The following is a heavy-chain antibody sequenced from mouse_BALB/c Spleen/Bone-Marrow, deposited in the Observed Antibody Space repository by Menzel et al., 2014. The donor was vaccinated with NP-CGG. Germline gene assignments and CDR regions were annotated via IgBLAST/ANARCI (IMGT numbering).Heavy chain of an antibody. CDR1: GYPFSSYW. CDR3: AREYGDY. J-gene: IGHJ2*01. V-gene: IGHV1-80*01. CDR2: IYPGDGET. D-gene: IGHD2-10*02. Sequence: VKLMESGAELVRPGSSVKISCKASGYPFSSYWMNWVRQRPGQGLEWIGQIYPGDGETNYNGKFKGNATLTADKSSSTAYMQLISLTSEDSAVYFCAREYGDYWGQGTTPTVSS.